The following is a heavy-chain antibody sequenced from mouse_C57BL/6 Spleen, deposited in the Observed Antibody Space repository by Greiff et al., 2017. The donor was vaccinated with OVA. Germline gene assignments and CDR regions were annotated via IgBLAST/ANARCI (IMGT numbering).Heavy chain of an antibody. CDR1: GYAFSSYW. D-gene: IGHD1-1*01. Sequence: QVHVKQSGAELVKPGASVKISCKASGYAFSSYWMNWVKQRPGKGLEWIGQIYPGDGDTNYNGKFKGKATLTADKSSSTAYMQLSSLTSEDSAVYFCARGLITTVVRAMDYWGQGTSVTVSS. CDR2: IYPGDGDT. J-gene: IGHJ4*01. CDR3: ARGLITTVVRAMDY. V-gene: IGHV1-80*01.